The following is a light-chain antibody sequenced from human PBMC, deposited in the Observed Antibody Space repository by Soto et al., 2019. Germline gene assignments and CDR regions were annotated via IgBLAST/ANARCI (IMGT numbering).Light chain of an antibody. V-gene: IGLV1-40*01. CDR1: NSNLGAGYD. Sequence: QSALTQPPSVSGAPGQRVTISCTGNNSNLGAGYDVHWYQQLPGAAPKLVIFGNRTRPSGVPERFSGSKSGTSASLAITGLQAEDEADYYCQAYDYSLTAFVFGGGTKLTVL. J-gene: IGLJ3*02. CDR2: GNR. CDR3: QAYDYSLTAFV.